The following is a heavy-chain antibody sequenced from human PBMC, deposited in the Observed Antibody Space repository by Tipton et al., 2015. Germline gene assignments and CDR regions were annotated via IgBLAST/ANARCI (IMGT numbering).Heavy chain of an antibody. D-gene: IGHD4-23*01. CDR2: IQYSGST. V-gene: IGHV4-59*01. J-gene: IGHJ4*02. CDR3: ARARGRHGGLFDS. Sequence: TLSLTCTVSGASISDYYWSWIRQPPGKELEWIGYIQYSGSTSYNPSLKSRVTISVDTSKTQFSLKMSSVTASDTAVYYCARARGRHGGLFDSWGQGTLVTVSS. CDR1: GASISDYY.